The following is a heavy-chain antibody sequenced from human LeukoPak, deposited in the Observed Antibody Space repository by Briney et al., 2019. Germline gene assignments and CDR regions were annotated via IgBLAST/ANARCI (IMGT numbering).Heavy chain of an antibody. CDR1: GYTFIGYY. V-gene: IGHV1-2*02. D-gene: IGHD3-10*01. CDR3: ARGLWFGELLSWFDP. J-gene: IGHJ5*02. Sequence: GASVKVSCKASGYTFIGYYMHWVRQAPGQGLEWMGWINPNSGGTNYAQKFQGRVTMTRDTSISTAYMELSRLRSDDTAVYYCARGLWFGELLSWFDPWGQGTLVTVSS. CDR2: INPNSGGT.